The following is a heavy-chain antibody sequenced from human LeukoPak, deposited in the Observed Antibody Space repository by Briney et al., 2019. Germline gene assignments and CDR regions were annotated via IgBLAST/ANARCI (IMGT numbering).Heavy chain of an antibody. CDR1: GGTFSSYA. V-gene: IGHV1-69*06. Sequence: ASVKVSCKASGGTFSSYAISWVRQAPGQGLEWMGGIIPIFGTANYAQKFQGRVTITADKSTSTAYMELSSLRSEDTAVYYCARDRDIVVVPAAMKLDYWGQGTLVTVSS. J-gene: IGHJ4*02. CDR2: IIPIFGTA. D-gene: IGHD2-2*01. CDR3: ARDRDIVVVPAAMKLDY.